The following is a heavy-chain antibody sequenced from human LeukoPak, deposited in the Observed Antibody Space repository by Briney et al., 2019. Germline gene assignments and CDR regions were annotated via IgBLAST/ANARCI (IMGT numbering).Heavy chain of an antibody. D-gene: IGHD2-2*01. CDR2: INHSGST. CDR1: GGSFSGYY. V-gene: IGHV4-34*01. CDR3: ARSLYCSSTSCSGFDP. J-gene: IGHJ5*02. Sequence: SETLSLTCAVYGGSFSGYYWSWIRQPPGKGLEWIGEINHSGSTNYNPSLKSRVTISVDTSKNQFSLKLSSVNAADTAVYYCARSLYCSSTSCSGFDPWGQGTLVTVSS.